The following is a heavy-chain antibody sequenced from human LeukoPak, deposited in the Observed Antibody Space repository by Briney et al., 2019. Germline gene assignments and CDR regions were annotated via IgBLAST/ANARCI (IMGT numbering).Heavy chain of an antibody. CDR2: ISKSSDRI. CDR1: GFTFSSYI. Sequence: GGSLRLSCAASGFTFSSYIMNWVRQAPGKGLEWVSYISKSSDRIYHADSVKGRFTISRDNAKNSLYLQMDSLRAEDTAVYYCARDLLNDEGSSYFFDQWGQGTLVPSPQ. V-gene: IGHV3-48*04. J-gene: IGHJ4*02. CDR3: ARDLLNDEGSSYFFDQ. D-gene: IGHD2-2*01.